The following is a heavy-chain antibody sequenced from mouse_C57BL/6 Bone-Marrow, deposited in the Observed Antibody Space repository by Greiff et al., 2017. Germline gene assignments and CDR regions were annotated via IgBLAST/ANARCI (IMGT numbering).Heavy chain of an antibody. D-gene: IGHD1-1*01. V-gene: IGHV5-17*01. CDR1: GFTFSDYG. CDR3: ARRDYGSRDWYFEV. Sequence: EVKLVESGGGLVKPGGSLKLSCAASGFTFSDYGMHWVRQAPEKGLEWVAYISSGSSTIYYADTVKGRFTISRDNAKNTLFLQMTSLRSEDTAMYYCARRDYGSRDWYFEVWGTGTTVTVSS. J-gene: IGHJ1*03. CDR2: ISSGSSTI.